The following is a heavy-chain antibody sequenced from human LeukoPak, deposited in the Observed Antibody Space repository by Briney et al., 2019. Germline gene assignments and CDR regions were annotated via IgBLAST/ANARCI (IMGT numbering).Heavy chain of an antibody. V-gene: IGHV1-69*13. J-gene: IGHJ3*02. CDR2: IIPIFGTA. Sequence: SVMVSCKAAGGSFSSYAIGWVRQAPGQWLEWMGGIIPIFGTANYAQKFQGRVTVTADESTSTAYMELSSLRSEDTAVYYCARDHYDDGGAFDIWGQGTMVTVSS. CDR3: ARDHYDDGGAFDI. D-gene: IGHD3-3*01. CDR1: GGSFSSYA.